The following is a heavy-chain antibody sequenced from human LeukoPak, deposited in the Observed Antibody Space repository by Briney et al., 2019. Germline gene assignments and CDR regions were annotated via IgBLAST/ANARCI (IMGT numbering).Heavy chain of an antibody. CDR3: ARDPYSGNYGNDYYYYMDV. D-gene: IGHD1-26*01. J-gene: IGHJ6*03. CDR2: IYYSGNT. V-gene: IGHV4-59*01. CDR1: GGSISSYY. Sequence: PSETLSLTCTVSGGSISSYYWSWIRQPPGKGLEWIGYIYYSGNTNYNPSLKSRVTISVDMSKNQFSLKVSSVTAADTAVYYCARDPYSGNYGNDYYYYMDVWGKGTTVTISS.